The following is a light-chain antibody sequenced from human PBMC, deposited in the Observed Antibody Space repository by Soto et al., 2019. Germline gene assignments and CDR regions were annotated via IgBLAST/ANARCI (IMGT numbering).Light chain of an antibody. CDR1: QSVSRY. CDR2: DAS. Sequence: EIVLTQSPATLSLSPGERATLSCRASQSVSRYLAWYQQKPGQAPRLLIYDASNRATGIPARFSGSGSGTDFTFTISSLEPEDFAVYYCQQRSNWPRTFGQGTKLEIK. V-gene: IGKV3-11*01. J-gene: IGKJ2*01. CDR3: QQRSNWPRT.